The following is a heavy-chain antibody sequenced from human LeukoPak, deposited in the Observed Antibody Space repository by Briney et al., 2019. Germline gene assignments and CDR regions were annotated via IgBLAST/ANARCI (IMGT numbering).Heavy chain of an antibody. CDR2: VYDTGST. D-gene: IGHD6-6*01. Sequence: SETLSLTCTVSGDSITNYYWSWIRQPPGKRLQWIGYVYDTGSTNYNPSLKSRVSISIDKSKNQFSLKLTSVTAADTAVYYCARVYSSSSLNFDYWGQGTLVTVSS. CDR3: ARVYSSSSLNFDY. V-gene: IGHV4-59*01. J-gene: IGHJ4*02. CDR1: GDSITNYY.